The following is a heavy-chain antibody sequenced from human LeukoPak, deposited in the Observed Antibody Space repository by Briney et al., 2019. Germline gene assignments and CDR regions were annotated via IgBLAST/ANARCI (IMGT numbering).Heavy chain of an antibody. J-gene: IGHJ4*02. D-gene: IGHD3-10*01. CDR1: GFTFSSYS. CDR3: ASEPLWFGELSPVDY. CDR2: ISSNSRYT. V-gene: IGHV3-21*01. Sequence: GGSLRLSCAASGFTFSSYSMNWVRQAPGKGLEWVSSISSNSRYTYYADSVKGRFTISRDNAKSSLYLQMNSLRAEDTAVYYCASEPLWFGELSPVDYWGQGTLVTVSS.